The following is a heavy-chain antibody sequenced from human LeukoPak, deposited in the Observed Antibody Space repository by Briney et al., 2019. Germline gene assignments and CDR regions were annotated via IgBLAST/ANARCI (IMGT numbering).Heavy chain of an antibody. V-gene: IGHV3-53*01. J-gene: IGHJ4*02. CDR3: ARDSDSGYGPFAS. CDR2: IHGGGTT. Sequence: PGGSLRLSCAASGFTVSNNYMSWVRQAPGKGLEWVPVIHGGGTTNYADSVQGRFTISRDNSKTTVYLHMNSLRAEDTAVYYCARDSDSGYGPFASWGQGTLVTVSS. CDR1: GFTVSNNY. D-gene: IGHD5-12*01.